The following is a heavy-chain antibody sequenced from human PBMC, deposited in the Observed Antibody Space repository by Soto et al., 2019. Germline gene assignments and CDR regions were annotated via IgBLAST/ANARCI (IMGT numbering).Heavy chain of an antibody. Sequence: GGSLRLSCAASGFTFSDYNMNWVRQAPGRGLEWVSYISSSSSTMYYADSVKGRFTISRDTAKNSLYLQMNNLRADDTAVYYCARVRFLEWLLPPGYYYMDVWGKGTTVTVSS. D-gene: IGHD3-3*01. CDR3: ARVRFLEWLLPPGYYYMDV. CDR1: GFTFSDYN. V-gene: IGHV3-48*01. J-gene: IGHJ6*03. CDR2: ISSSSSTM.